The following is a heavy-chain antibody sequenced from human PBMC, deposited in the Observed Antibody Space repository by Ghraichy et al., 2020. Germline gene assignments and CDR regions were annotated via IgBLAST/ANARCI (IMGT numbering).Heavy chain of an antibody. V-gene: IGHV4-30-2*01. D-gene: IGHD1-26*01. CDR1: GGSISSGGYS. CDR3: ARGIGWELLSAFDI. J-gene: IGHJ3*02. CDR2: IYHSGST. Sequence: SETLSPTCAVSGGSISSGGYSWSWIRQPPGKGLEWIGYIYHSGSTYYNPSLKSRVTISVDRSKNQFSLKLSSVTAADTAVYYCARGIGWELLSAFDIWGQGTMVTISS.